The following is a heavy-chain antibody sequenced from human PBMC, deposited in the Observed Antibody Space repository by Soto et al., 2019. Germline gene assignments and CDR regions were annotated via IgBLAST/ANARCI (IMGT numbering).Heavy chain of an antibody. CDR3: AKDDDTSRHYSLLDF. V-gene: IGHV3-33*06. CDR1: GFAFSYHG. Sequence: QVQLVESGGGVVQPGTSLRLSCAASGFAFSYHGIHWVRQAPGKGLEWVAVTWSGGRGEYYADSVRGRFTISRDNSTTTVYLQMNSLRVEATAVYYCAKDDDTSRHYSLLDFRGQGTLVTVSS. J-gene: IGHJ4*02. D-gene: IGHD3-22*01. CDR2: TWSGGRGE.